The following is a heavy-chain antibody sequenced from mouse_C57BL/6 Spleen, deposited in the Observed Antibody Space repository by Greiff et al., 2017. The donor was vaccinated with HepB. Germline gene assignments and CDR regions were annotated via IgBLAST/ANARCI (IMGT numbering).Heavy chain of an antibody. D-gene: IGHD1-1*01. CDR3: AAIYYYGRGFAY. Sequence: EVKLQQSGPELVKPGASVKIPCKASGYTFTDYNMDWVKQSHGKSLEWIGDINPNNGGTIYNQKFKGKATLTVDKSSSTAYMELRSLTSEDTAVYYCAAIYYYGRGFAYWGQGTLVTVSA. CDR2: INPNNGGT. CDR1: GYTFTDYN. V-gene: IGHV1-18*01. J-gene: IGHJ3*01.